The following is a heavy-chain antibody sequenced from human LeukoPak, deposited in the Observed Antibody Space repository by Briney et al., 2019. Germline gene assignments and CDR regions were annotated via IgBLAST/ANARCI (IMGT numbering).Heavy chain of an antibody. CDR3: ARIAAVTTGNYYYYYMDV. J-gene: IGHJ6*03. D-gene: IGHD4-17*01. CDR2: INHSGST. CDR1: GGSFCGYY. V-gene: IGHV4-34*01. Sequence: SETLSLTCAVYGGSFCGYYWSWIRQPPGKGVEWIGEINHSGSTNYNPSLKSRVTISVDTSKNQFSLKLSSVTAADTAVYYCARIAAVTTGNYYYYYMDVWGKGTTVTVSS.